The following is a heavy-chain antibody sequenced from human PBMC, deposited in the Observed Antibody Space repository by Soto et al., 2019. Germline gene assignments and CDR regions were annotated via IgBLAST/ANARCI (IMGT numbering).Heavy chain of an antibody. Sequence: QVQLVQSGAEVKKPGASVKLSCRTSGYTFTHYYIHWVRQAPGQGLEWLAIINPASGSKNYAQDCQGRVTLTMDTTTTSGYMGLGGHRAEDTAFFYCSRDLAAGDHWGQGTLVTVSS. V-gene: IGHV1-46*01. D-gene: IGHD6-25*01. CDR1: GYTFTHYY. CDR2: INPASGSK. J-gene: IGHJ4*02. CDR3: SRDLAAGDH.